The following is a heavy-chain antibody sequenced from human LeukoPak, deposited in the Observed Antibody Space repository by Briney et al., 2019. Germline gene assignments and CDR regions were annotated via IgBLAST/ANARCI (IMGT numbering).Heavy chain of an antibody. V-gene: IGHV1-2*02. J-gene: IGHJ6*03. CDR2: INPNSGGT. CDR1: GYTFTGYY. CDR3: ARDNKLMGTHPYYYYYMDV. D-gene: IGHD1-14*01. Sequence: ASVKVSCKASGYTFTGYYIHWVRQAPGQGLEWMGRINPNSGGTNYAQKFQGRVTMTRDTSISTAYMELSRLRSDDTAVYYCARDNKLMGTHPYYYYYMDVWGKGTTVTVSS.